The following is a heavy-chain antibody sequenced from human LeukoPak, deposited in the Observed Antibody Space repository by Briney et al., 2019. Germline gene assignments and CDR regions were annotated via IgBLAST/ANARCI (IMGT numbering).Heavy chain of an antibody. CDR1: GGTFSSYA. D-gene: IGHD5-24*01. J-gene: IGHJ4*02. Sequence: GSSVKVSCKASGGTFSSYAISWVRQAPGQGLEWMGGITPIFGTANYAQKFQGRVTITTDESTSTAYMELSSLRSEDTAVYYCARARGRDGYSYYPYWGQGTLVTVSS. CDR3: ARARGRDGYSYYPY. V-gene: IGHV1-69*05. CDR2: ITPIFGTA.